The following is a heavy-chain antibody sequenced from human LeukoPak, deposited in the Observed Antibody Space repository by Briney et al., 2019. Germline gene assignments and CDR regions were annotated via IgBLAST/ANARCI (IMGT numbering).Heavy chain of an antibody. CDR2: ISSSSSTI. CDR3: ARAGWSSRGY. D-gene: IGHD6-13*01. CDR1: GFTFSSYS. Sequence: GGSLRLSCAASGFTFSSYSMNWVRQAPGKGLEWVSYISSSSSTIYYADSVKGRFTISRDNAKNSLYLQMNSLRAEDTAVYYCARAGWSSRGYWGQGTLVAVSS. J-gene: IGHJ4*02. V-gene: IGHV3-48*01.